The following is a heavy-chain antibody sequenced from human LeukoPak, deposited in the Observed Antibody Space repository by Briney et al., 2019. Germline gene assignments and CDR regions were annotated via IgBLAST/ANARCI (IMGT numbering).Heavy chain of an antibody. Sequence: PSETLSLTSTDPGGSLSSGSYYWGCIRHPPGKGLEWIGSINYSGSTYYNPSLKSRVTISVDTSNNQYPLKLSSVTAADKAVYYCARHGAMTGNFQHWGQGTLVTVSS. CDR1: GGSLSSGSYY. J-gene: IGHJ1*01. CDR2: INYSGST. CDR3: ARHGAMTGNFQH. D-gene: IGHD3-9*01. V-gene: IGHV4-39*01.